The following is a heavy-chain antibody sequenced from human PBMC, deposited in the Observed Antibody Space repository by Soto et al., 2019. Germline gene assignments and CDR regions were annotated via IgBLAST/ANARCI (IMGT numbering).Heavy chain of an antibody. CDR1: GDSVSGNSPA. J-gene: IGHJ6*02. D-gene: IGHD2-2*02. V-gene: IGHV6-1*01. Sequence: PYQTLSPPCPISGDSVSGNSPAWNCLRHPPSRGLEWLGRTYYSSKWYNDYAVSVKSRITSNPDTSKNQFSLQLNSVTPEDTAVYYCARDLYSLVGYYYGMDVWGQGTTVTVSS. CDR2: TYYSSKWYN. CDR3: ARDLYSLVGYYYGMDV.